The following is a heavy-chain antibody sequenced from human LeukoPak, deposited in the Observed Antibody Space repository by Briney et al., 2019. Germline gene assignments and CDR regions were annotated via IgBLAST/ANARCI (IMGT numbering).Heavy chain of an antibody. D-gene: IGHD1-26*01. Sequence: GGSLRLSCAVSGFTFSNYGMSWVRQAPGKGLEWVSVISGSGGSTYYADSVKGRFTISRDNSKNTLYLQMNSLRAEDTAVYYCAKVGVGATASFDHWGQGTLVTVSS. CDR1: GFTFSNYG. CDR3: AKVGVGATASFDH. J-gene: IGHJ4*02. CDR2: ISGSGGST. V-gene: IGHV3-23*01.